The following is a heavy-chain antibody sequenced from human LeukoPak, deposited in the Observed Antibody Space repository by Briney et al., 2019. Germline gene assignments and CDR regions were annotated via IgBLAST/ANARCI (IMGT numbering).Heavy chain of an antibody. J-gene: IGHJ4*02. V-gene: IGHV1-18*01. CDR1: GYTFINYG. Sequence: SVKVSCKTSGYTFINYGITWVRQAPGQGLEWMGWISTYNDNTNYAQKFQGRVTMNTDTSTSTAYMELRGLTSDDTAVYYCARSNSGSYYHFDYWGQGTLVTVSS. CDR2: ISTYNDNT. CDR3: ARSNSGSYYHFDY. D-gene: IGHD1-26*01.